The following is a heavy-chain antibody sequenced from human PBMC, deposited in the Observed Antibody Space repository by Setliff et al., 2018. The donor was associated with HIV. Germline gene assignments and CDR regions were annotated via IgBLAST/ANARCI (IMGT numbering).Heavy chain of an antibody. Sequence: SETLSLTCAVSGDSISSSNWWNWVRQPPGKGLEWIGEIYHSGSTNYNPSLKSRVTISVDTSKNQFSLKLNSVTAADTAVYYCARGLSIFGVATPGFYSFMDVWGKGTTVTVSS. V-gene: IGHV4-4*02. CDR1: GDSISSSNW. D-gene: IGHD3-3*01. J-gene: IGHJ6*03. CDR3: ARGLSIFGVATPGFYSFMDV. CDR2: IYHSGST.